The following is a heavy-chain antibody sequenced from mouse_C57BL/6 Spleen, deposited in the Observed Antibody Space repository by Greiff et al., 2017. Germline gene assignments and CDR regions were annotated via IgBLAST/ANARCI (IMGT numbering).Heavy chain of an antibody. V-gene: IGHV5-9*01. CDR2: ISGGGGNT. CDR1: GFTFSSYT. D-gene: IGHD2-1*01. J-gene: IGHJ4*01. CDR3: ARQDYYDYYAMDY. Sequence: EVMLVESGGGLVKPGGSLKLSCAASGFTFSSYTMSWVRQTPEKRLEWVATISGGGGNTYYPDSVKGRFTISRDNAKNTLYLQMSSLRSEDTALYYCARQDYYDYYAMDYWGQGTSVTVSS.